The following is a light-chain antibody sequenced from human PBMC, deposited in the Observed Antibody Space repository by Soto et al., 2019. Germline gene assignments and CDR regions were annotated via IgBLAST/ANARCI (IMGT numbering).Light chain of an antibody. Sequence: EIVLTQSPGTLSLSPGERATLSCRASQSVSSSYLVWYQQKPGQAPRLLIYGASSRATGIPDRFSGSGSGTDFALTISRLEPEDFAVYYCQQYGNSSWTFGQGTKVEIK. CDR2: GAS. J-gene: IGKJ1*01. CDR1: QSVSSSY. CDR3: QQYGNSSWT. V-gene: IGKV3-20*01.